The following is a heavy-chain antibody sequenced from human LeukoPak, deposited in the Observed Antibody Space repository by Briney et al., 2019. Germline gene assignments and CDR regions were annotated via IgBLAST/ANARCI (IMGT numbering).Heavy chain of an antibody. CDR2: MNPNSGNT. J-gene: IGHJ4*02. D-gene: IGHD6-6*01. CDR1: GYTFTSYD. CDR3: ATVDVPLSFDY. Sequence: ASVKVSCKASGYTFTSYDINWVRQATGQGLEWMGWMNPNSGNTGYAQKFQGRVTMTEDTSTDTAYMELSSLRSEDTAVYYCATVDVPLSFDYWGQGTLVTVSS. V-gene: IGHV1-8*02.